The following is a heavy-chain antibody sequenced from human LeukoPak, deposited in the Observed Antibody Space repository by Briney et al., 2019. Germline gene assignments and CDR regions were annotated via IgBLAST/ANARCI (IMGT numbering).Heavy chain of an antibody. D-gene: IGHD6-19*01. Sequence: PGGSLRLSCAASRFTFSGYAMYWVRQAPGKGLEWVSCIDASGVNTYYADSVKGRFTISRDNSNNTLYLQMNSLRAEDTAVYCCAKGSGSGWYGWFDPWGQGTLVTVSS. V-gene: IGHV3-23*01. CDR3: AKGSGSGWYGWFDP. CDR2: IDASGVNT. CDR1: RFTFSGYA. J-gene: IGHJ5*02.